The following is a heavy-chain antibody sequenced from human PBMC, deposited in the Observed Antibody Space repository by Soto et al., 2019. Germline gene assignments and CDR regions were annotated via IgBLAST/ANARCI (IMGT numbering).Heavy chain of an antibody. Sequence: PWGSLRLSCAASGFTFSSYAMSWVRQAPGKGLEWVSAISGSGGSTYCADSVKGRFTISRDNSKNTLYLQMSSLRAEDTAVYYCAKDAPPVIVVVPPPYYFDYWGQGTLVTVSS. CDR2: ISGSGGST. D-gene: IGHD3-22*01. CDR3: AKDAPPVIVVVPPPYYFDY. V-gene: IGHV3-23*01. J-gene: IGHJ4*02. CDR1: GFTFSSYA.